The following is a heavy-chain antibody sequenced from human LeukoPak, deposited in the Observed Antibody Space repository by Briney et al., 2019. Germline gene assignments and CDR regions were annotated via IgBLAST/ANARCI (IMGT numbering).Heavy chain of an antibody. J-gene: IGHJ4*02. CDR3: ASLRYILTGYYS. CDR1: SGSISTSNW. V-gene: IGHV4-4*02. Sequence: SETLSLTCAVSSGSISTSNWWSWVRQPPGKGLEWIGEIYHNGGTNYNPSLKSRVTISVDKSKNQFSLKLSSVTAADTAVYYCASLRYILTGYYSWGQGTLVTVSS. D-gene: IGHD3-9*01. CDR2: IYHNGGT.